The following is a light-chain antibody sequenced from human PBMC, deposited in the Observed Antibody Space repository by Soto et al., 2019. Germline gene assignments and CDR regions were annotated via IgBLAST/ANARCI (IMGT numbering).Light chain of an antibody. CDR2: AAS. V-gene: IGKV1-9*01. J-gene: IGKJ4*01. CDR3: QQLNSYPLP. Sequence: IQLPQSPSSLSASVGDRVTITCRASQGISSYLAWYQQKPGKAPKLLIYAASTLQSGVPSRFSGSGSGTDFTLTISSLQPEDFATYYCQQLNSYPLPFGGGTKVDIK. CDR1: QGISSY.